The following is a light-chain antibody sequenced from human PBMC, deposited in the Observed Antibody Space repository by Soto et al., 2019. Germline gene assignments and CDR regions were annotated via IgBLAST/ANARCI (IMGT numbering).Light chain of an antibody. V-gene: IGLV2-14*01. Sequence: QSALTQSASVSGSPGQSITISCTGTSSDIGGYNYVSWYQQHPDKAPKLMIFEVSNRPSGVSNCFSGSKSGNTASLTISGLLPEDEADYYCSSYTTSSTVAFGEGTKLTVL. CDR2: EVS. J-gene: IGLJ2*01. CDR3: SSYTTSSTVA. CDR1: SSDIGGYNY.